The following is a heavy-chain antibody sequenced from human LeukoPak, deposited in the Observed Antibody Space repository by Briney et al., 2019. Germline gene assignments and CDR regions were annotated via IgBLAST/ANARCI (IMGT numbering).Heavy chain of an antibody. CDR3: ARGLASYYNAQFDY. Sequence: SETLSLTCTVSGGSISSYYWSWIRQPPGKGLEWIGYIYYSGSTNYNPSLKSRVTISVDTSKNQFSLKLSSVTAADTAVYYCARGLASYYNAQFDYWGQGTLVTVSS. V-gene: IGHV4-59*01. CDR1: GGSISSYY. D-gene: IGHD3-10*01. J-gene: IGHJ4*02. CDR2: IYYSGST.